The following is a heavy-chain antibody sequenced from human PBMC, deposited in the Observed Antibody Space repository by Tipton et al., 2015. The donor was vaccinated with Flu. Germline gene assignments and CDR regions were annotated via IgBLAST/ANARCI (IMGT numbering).Heavy chain of an antibody. V-gene: IGHV4-39*07. CDR2: SYYTGST. CDR3: ARDVGPQIKVTGGLDV. D-gene: IGHD2-21*02. J-gene: IGHJ6*02. Sequence: TLSLTCTVSGGSIRSSTDFWAWIRQSPGKGLEWIGTSYYTGSTYYNVSLKSRVTISVDTSKNQFSLKLSSVTAADTAVYYCARDVGPQIKVTGGLDVWGQGTTVTVSS. CDR1: GGSIRSSTDF.